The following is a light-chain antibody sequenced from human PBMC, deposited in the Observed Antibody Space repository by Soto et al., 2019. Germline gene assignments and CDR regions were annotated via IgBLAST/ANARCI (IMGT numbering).Light chain of an antibody. CDR3: PQKGGSPKR. Sequence: EIVLTQSPGTLSLSPGERATLSCRASQSVSNYLAWYQRKPGQAPRLLIYGASSRATGIPDRFSGSGSGKDFPLPIGRGELEVFAVYSCPQKGGSPKRFGKGTK. CDR1: QSVSNY. V-gene: IGKV3-20*01. CDR2: GAS. J-gene: IGKJ1*01.